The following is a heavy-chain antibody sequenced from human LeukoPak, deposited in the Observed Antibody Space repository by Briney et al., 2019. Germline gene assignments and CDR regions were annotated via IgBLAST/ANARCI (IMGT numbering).Heavy chain of an antibody. Sequence: PGGSLRLSCAASGFTFSIYAMSWVRQAPGKGLEWVSNLSGTGDSTYYADSVKGRFTISRDNSKNTLYLQMNSPRADDTAVYYCAKVLSLRHFDWVFYIDHWDQGTLVTVSS. V-gene: IGHV3-23*01. J-gene: IGHJ4*02. CDR1: GFTFSIYA. D-gene: IGHD3-9*01. CDR3: AKVLSLRHFDWVFYIDH. CDR2: LSGTGDST.